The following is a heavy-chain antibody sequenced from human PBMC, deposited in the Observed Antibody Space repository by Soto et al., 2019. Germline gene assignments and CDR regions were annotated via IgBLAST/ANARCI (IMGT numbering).Heavy chain of an antibody. V-gene: IGHV4-4*02. J-gene: IGHJ4*02. Sequence: QLQLQESGPGLVKPSGTLSLTCAVSGDSITSNNWWGWVRQPPGKGLEYIGGVFHSGGTKYNPSLKSPVTLSLDKSKNQFSLNLISVTAADTAVYYWAGAGFYDRSGDYFWLLDSWGQGTRVTVSS. D-gene: IGHD3-22*01. CDR2: VFHSGGT. CDR1: GDSITSNNW. CDR3: AGAGFYDRSGDYFWLLDS.